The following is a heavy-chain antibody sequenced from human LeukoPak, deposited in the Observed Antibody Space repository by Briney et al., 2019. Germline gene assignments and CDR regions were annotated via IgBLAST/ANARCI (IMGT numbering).Heavy chain of an antibody. CDR2: ISVSSSTI. CDR3: ARGTPTTRDFDY. CDR1: GFTFSSYS. V-gene: IGHV3-48*04. J-gene: IGHJ4*02. D-gene: IGHD4-11*01. Sequence: GGSLRLSCAASGFTFSSYSMNWVRQAPGKGLEWVSYISVSSSTIYYADSVKGRFTISRDNAKNSLLLQMNSLRAEDTAVYYCARGTPTTRDFDYWGQGTLVTVSS.